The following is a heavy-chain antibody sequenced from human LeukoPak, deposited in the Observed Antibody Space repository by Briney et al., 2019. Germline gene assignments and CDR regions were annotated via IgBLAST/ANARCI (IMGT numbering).Heavy chain of an antibody. J-gene: IGHJ3*02. CDR3: ARAGGTLDAFDI. D-gene: IGHD1-1*01. CDR2: IYHSGST. V-gene: IGHV4-38-2*02. CDR1: GGSISNYY. Sequence: PSETLSLTCSVSGGSISNYYWSWIRQPPGKGLEWIGSIYHSGSTYYNPSLKSRVTISVDTSKNQFSLKLSSVTAADTAVYYCARAGGTLDAFDIWGQGTMVTVSS.